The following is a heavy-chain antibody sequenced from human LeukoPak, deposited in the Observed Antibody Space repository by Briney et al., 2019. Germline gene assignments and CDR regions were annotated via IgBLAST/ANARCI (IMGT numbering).Heavy chain of an antibody. V-gene: IGHV4-59*01. J-gene: IGHJ3*02. D-gene: IGHD3-10*01. CDR3: ARLQYYYGSGTDKYDAFDI. CDR2: IYYSGST. CDR1: GGSISSYY. Sequence: SETLSLTCTVSGGSISSYYWSWIRQPPGKGLEWIGYIYYSGSTNYNPSLESRVTISVDTSKNQFSLKLSSVTAADTAVYYCARLQYYYGSGTDKYDAFDIWGQGTMVTVSS.